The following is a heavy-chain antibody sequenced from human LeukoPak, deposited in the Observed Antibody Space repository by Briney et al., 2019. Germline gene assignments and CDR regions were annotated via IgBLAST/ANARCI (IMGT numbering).Heavy chain of an antibody. V-gene: IGHV3-23*01. CDR2: ISGSGGST. CDR1: GFTFSSYA. J-gene: IGHJ4*02. D-gene: IGHD3-22*01. CDR3: ARGTYYYDSSGLIDFDY. Sequence: PGGSLRLSCAASGFTFSSYAMSWVRQAPGKGLEWVSAISGSGGSTYYADSVKGRFTISRDNAKNSLYLQMDSLRAEDTAVSYCARGTYYYDSSGLIDFDYWGQGTLVTVSS.